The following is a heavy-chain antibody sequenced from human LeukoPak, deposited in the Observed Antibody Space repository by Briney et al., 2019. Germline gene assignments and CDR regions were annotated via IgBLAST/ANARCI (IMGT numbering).Heavy chain of an antibody. D-gene: IGHD3-16*01. Sequence: ASETLSLTCAVSGASISGSYWSWIRQPPGKGLEWIGYMYYSGITNSSPSLKSRVTISLDTSKNQFSLGLRSVTAADTAVYYCARHPDSVAGFDSWGQGALVSVSS. CDR2: MYYSGIT. V-gene: IGHV4-59*08. CDR1: GASISGSY. J-gene: IGHJ4*02. CDR3: ARHPDSVAGFDS.